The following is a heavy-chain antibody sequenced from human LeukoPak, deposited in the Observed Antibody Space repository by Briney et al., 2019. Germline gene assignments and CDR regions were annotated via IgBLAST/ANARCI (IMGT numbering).Heavy chain of an antibody. CDR3: ARGEDFERYYLAY. CDR2: IYYTGTT. J-gene: IGHJ4*02. D-gene: IGHD3-9*01. CDR1: GGSISIYY. V-gene: IGHV4-59*01. Sequence: PSETLSLTCSVSGGSISIYYWTWIRQIPGKGLEWIGYIYYTGTTNYNPLFESRAAISVDTSKNQFSLKLTSVTAADTAVYFCARGEDFERYYLAYWGQGTLVTVSS.